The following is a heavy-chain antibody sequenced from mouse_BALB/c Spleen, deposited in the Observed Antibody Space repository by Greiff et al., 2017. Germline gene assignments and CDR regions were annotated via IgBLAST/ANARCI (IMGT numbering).Heavy chain of an antibody. Sequence: QVQLQQSGPGLVQPSQSLSITCTVSGFSLTSYGVHWVRQSPGKGLEWLGVIWSGGSTDYNAAFISRLSISKDNSKSQVFFKMNSLQANDTAIYYCARPLLWYPYAMDYWGQGTSVTGSS. CDR3: ARPLLWYPYAMDY. J-gene: IGHJ4*01. D-gene: IGHD2-10*01. CDR1: GFSLTSYG. CDR2: IWSGGST. V-gene: IGHV2-2*02.